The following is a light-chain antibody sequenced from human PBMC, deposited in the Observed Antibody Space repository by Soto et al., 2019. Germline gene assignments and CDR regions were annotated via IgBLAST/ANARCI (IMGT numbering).Light chain of an antibody. J-gene: IGKJ1*01. Sequence: EIVLTQSPAALSVSPGGRATLSCRASQDVMYDLAWYQQKPGQAPRLLVYGASTRATDAPPRFRGSGSDREFSLTISSLQSEDFATSYCQQYRSWPRTFGQGSRVEIK. V-gene: IGKV3-15*01. CDR3: QQYRSWPRT. CDR1: QDVMYD. CDR2: GAS.